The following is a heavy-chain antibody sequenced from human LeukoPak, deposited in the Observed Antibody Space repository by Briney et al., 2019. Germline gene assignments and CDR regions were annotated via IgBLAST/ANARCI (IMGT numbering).Heavy chain of an antibody. CDR1: GFSFTSYN. D-gene: IGHD3-10*01. J-gene: IGHJ4*02. CDR2: IYSGGYT. Sequence: GGSLRLSCAASGFSFTSYNFHWVRQAPGKGLEWGSVIYSGGYTYYADSVKGRFTISRDNSKNTLYLQMNSLRAEDTAVYYCARDRGSGLDYWGQGTLVTVSS. CDR3: ARDRGSGLDY. V-gene: IGHV3-66*01.